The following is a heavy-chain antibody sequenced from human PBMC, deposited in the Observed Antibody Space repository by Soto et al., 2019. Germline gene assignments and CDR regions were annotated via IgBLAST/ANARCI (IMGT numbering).Heavy chain of an antibody. CDR1: GFTFSSYA. Sequence: QVPLVESGGGVVQPGRSLRLSCAASGFTFSSYAMHWVRQAPGKGLEWVAVISYDGSNKYYADSVKGRFTISRDNSKNTLYLQMNSLRAEDTAVYYCARDLRFLDIYYYYGMDVWGQGTTVTVSS. J-gene: IGHJ6*02. D-gene: IGHD3-3*01. CDR2: ISYDGSNK. CDR3: ARDLRFLDIYYYYGMDV. V-gene: IGHV3-30-3*01.